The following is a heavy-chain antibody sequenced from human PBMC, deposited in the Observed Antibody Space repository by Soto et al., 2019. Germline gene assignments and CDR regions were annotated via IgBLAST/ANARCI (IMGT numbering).Heavy chain of an antibody. CDR3: ARAGSWNLDS. J-gene: IGHJ4*02. V-gene: IGHV4-38-2*01. CDR2: IYHNGRT. Sequence: PSETLSLTCAVSGYSISSGYYWGWVRQPPGQGPEWIGTIYHNGRTYYNPSLNSRVTVSADLFNSKIFLEVHSLGAADTAVYYCARAGSWNLDSWGQGTPVTVSS. D-gene: IGHD1-1*01. CDR1: GYSISSGYY.